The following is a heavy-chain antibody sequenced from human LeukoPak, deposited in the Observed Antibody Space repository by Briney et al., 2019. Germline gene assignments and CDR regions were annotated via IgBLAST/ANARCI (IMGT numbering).Heavy chain of an antibody. D-gene: IGHD1-1*01. Sequence: GRSLRLSCAASGFTFSRYWMHWVRQAPGKGLVWVSRINSYGSSTSYADSVKGRFTISRDNAKNTLYLQMNSLRAEDTAVYYCARDKGAYNWNDGGYYYYGMDVWGQGTTVTVSS. J-gene: IGHJ6*02. CDR1: GFTFSRYW. CDR2: INSYGSST. CDR3: ARDKGAYNWNDGGYYYYGMDV. V-gene: IGHV3-74*01.